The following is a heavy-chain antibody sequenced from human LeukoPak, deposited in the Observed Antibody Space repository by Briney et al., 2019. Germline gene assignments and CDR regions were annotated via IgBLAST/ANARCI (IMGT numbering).Heavy chain of an antibody. J-gene: IGHJ4*02. CDR1: GYSISNGYY. V-gene: IGHV4-38-2*02. CDR3: ARDLRDDILTGYYFEGTYYFDY. D-gene: IGHD3-9*01. Sequence: PSETLSLTCTVSGYSISNGYYWGWTRQPPGKGLEWVGSIYHRGSTYYNPSLRSRVTISLDTSKNQFSLKLSSVTAADTAVYYCARDLRDDILTGYYFEGTYYFDYWGQGTLVTVSS. CDR2: IYHRGST.